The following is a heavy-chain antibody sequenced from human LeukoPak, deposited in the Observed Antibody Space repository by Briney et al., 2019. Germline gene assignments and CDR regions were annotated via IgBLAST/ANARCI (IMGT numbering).Heavy chain of an antibody. Sequence: GGSLRLSCAASGFTFSSYSMKWVRQAPGKGLEWVGRIKSKSDGGTTDYAAPVKGRFTISRDDSKNTLYLQMNSLKTEDTAVYYCTTDIPTDGTGYWGQGTLVTVSS. CDR3: TTDIPTDGTGY. D-gene: IGHD6-13*01. CDR1: GFTFSSYS. J-gene: IGHJ4*02. V-gene: IGHV3-15*01. CDR2: IKSKSDGGTT.